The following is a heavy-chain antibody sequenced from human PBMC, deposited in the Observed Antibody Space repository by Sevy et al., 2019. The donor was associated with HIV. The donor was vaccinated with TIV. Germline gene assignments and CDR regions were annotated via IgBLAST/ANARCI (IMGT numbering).Heavy chain of an antibody. D-gene: IGHD4-17*01. CDR2: IYYTGTT. Sequence: SETLSLTCTVSGGSISSYYWSWLRQPPGKGLEWIGNIYYTGTTKYNPSLRGRVTISVDTSKSHISLKLSSVTAADTAVYYCASLHDYARKRVDYWGQGALVTVSS. CDR1: GGSISSYY. J-gene: IGHJ4*02. CDR3: ASLHDYARKRVDY. V-gene: IGHV4-59*01.